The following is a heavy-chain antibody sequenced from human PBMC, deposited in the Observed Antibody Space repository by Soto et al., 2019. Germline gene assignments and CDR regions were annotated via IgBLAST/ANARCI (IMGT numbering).Heavy chain of an antibody. Sequence: GGSLRLSCAASGFTFSDYYMSWIRQAPGKGLEWVSYISSSGSTIYYADSVKGRFTISRDNAKNSLYLQMNSLRAEDTAVYYCARSANTYCSSTSCYTDWFDPWGQGTLVTVFS. D-gene: IGHD2-2*02. J-gene: IGHJ5*02. CDR3: ARSANTYCSSTSCYTDWFDP. V-gene: IGHV3-11*01. CDR2: ISSSGSTI. CDR1: GFTFSDYY.